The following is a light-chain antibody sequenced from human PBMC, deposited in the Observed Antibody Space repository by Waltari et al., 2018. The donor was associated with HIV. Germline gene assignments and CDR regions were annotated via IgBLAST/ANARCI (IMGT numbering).Light chain of an antibody. J-gene: IGLJ2*01. Sequence: SVGTEPPSASGAPGQRVTSAWYGSTPNIGSSNVNWYQQFARAAPKRPIYADAQRPSGVPYRFSGSKSGTSASLVISGLQSEDEADYYCSTWDDRLNGVVFGAGTRLTVV. CDR3: STWDDRLNGVV. CDR2: ADA. V-gene: IGLV1-44*01. CDR1: TPNIGSSN.